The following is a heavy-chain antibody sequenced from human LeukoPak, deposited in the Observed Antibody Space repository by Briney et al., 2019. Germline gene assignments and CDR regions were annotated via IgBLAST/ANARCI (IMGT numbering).Heavy chain of an antibody. CDR2: LSGLGYRT. J-gene: IGHJ4*02. Sequence: GGSLRLSCAPSGFIFSSFAMGWVRQAPGKGLEWVSGLSGLGYRTHYADSVKGRFTISRDNSQNMLFLQMDSLRVEDTAVYYCARSGLSRFGFWGQGTLVTVSS. D-gene: IGHD2/OR15-2a*01. V-gene: IGHV3-23*01. CDR1: GFIFSSFA. CDR3: ARSGLSRFGF.